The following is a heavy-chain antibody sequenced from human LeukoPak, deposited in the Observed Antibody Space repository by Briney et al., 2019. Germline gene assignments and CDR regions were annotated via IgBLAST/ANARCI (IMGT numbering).Heavy chain of an antibody. D-gene: IGHD4-17*01. CDR2: IDNSGVTT. CDR1: GLTFSSYA. J-gene: IGHJ4*02. V-gene: IGHV3-23*01. Sequence: PGGSLRLSCAASGLTFSSYAMNWVRQAPGKGLEWVSAIDNSGVTTYYADSVRGRFTISRDNSKNTLYLQMNSLRAEDTAVYYCAKVSTVTSNFDCWGQGTLVTVSS. CDR3: AKVSTVTSNFDC.